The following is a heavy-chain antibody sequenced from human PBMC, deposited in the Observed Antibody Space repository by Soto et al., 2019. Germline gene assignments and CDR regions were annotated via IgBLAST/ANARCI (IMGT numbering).Heavy chain of an antibody. CDR2: INHSGST. CDR3: AREAHDYYLYGFDP. CDR1: GGPFSGYY. J-gene: IGHJ5*02. Sequence: SETLSLTCAVYGGPFSGYYWSWIRQPPRKGLEWIGEINHSGSTNYNPSLKSRVTISVDTSKNQFSLKLSSVTAADSAVYYCAREAHDYYLYGFDPWGEGTLVTVSS. V-gene: IGHV4-34*01. D-gene: IGHD3-16*01.